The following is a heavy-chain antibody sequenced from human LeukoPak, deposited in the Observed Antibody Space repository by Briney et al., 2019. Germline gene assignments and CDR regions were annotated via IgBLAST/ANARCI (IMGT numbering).Heavy chain of an antibody. CDR3: ARAIGDRIELSGGSYMDV. CDR2: IYYSGST. V-gene: IGHV4-39*07. Sequence: KPSETLSLTCTVSGGSISSSSYYWGWIRQPPGKGLEWIGSIYYSGSTYYNPSLKSRVTISVDTSKNQFSLKLSSVTAADTAVYYCARAIGDRIELSGGSYMDVWGKGTTVTVSS. D-gene: IGHD2-15*01. J-gene: IGHJ6*03. CDR1: GGSISSSSYY.